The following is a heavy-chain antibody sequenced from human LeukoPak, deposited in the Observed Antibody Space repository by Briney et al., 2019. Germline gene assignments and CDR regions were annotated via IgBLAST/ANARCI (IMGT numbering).Heavy chain of an antibody. V-gene: IGHV1-2*02. CDR2: INPNSGGT. CDR3: ARAPGGPQSAFDI. Sequence: GASVKVSCKASGYTFTGYYMHWVRLAPGQGLEWMGWINPNSGGTNYAQKFQGRVTMTRDTSISTAYMELSRLRSDDTAVYYCARAPGGPQSAFDIWGQGTMVTVSS. J-gene: IGHJ3*02. CDR1: GYTFTGYY.